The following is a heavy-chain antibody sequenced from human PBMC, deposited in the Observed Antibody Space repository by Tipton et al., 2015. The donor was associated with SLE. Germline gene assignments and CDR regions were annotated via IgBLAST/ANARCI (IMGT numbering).Heavy chain of an antibody. Sequence: SLRLSCAASGFTFADYGMSWVRQAPGKGLEWVSGINWDGDSTGYVDFVKGRFTISRDNAKNLLYMQMNSLRAEDTAFYYCARESVENQYGSGSFASDYWGQGTLVTVSS. V-gene: IGHV3-20*04. CDR2: INWDGDST. CDR3: ARESVENQYGSGSFASDY. D-gene: IGHD3-10*01. CDR1: GFTFADYG. J-gene: IGHJ4*02.